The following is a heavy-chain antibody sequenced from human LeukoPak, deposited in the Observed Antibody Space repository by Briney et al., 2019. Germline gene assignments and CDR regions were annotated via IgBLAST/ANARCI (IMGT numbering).Heavy chain of an antibody. D-gene: IGHD4-23*01. CDR1: GQTLSVDNAA. J-gene: IGHJ4*02. Sequence: SQTLSLTCAISGQTLSVDNAAWNWIRQSPSRGLEWLGRTYYRSEWFHDYAVSVRGRININADTSKNQFSLQLNSVTPEDTAVYYCARDLSLCGGSNCFYYFDSWGQGTLVTVSS. CDR2: TYYRSEWFH. V-gene: IGHV6-1*01. CDR3: ARDLSLCGGSNCFYYFDS.